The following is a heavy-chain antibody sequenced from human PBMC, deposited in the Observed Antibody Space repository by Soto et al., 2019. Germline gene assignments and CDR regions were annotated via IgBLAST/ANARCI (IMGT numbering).Heavy chain of an antibody. V-gene: IGHV3-30-3*01. CDR1: GFTFSSYA. CDR2: ISYDGSNK. Sequence: GGSLRLSCAASGFTFSSYAMHWVRQAPGKGLEWVAVISYDGSNKYYADSVKGRFTISRDNSKNTLYLQMNSLRAEDTAVYYCARDSLTYYDILTGWLDVWGQGTTVTVSS. D-gene: IGHD3-9*01. J-gene: IGHJ6*02. CDR3: ARDSLTYYDILTGWLDV.